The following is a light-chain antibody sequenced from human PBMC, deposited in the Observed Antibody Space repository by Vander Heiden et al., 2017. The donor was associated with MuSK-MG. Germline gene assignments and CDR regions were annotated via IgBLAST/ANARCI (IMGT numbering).Light chain of an antibody. J-gene: IGKJ4*01. CDR3: QQRRT. CDR2: EAS. Sequence: FVLTQSPGTLSLPPGERATLSCRASQRVDRYLAWHQQRPGQAPRLLIYEASIRAASIRGSFSGSGSGTDFSLTIGSLVPEYYAGYDGQQRRTFGGGTKVEIK. V-gene: IGKV3-11*01. CDR1: QRVDRY.